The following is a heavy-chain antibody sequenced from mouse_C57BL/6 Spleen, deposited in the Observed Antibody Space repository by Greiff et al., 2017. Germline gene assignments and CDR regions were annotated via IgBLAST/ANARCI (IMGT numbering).Heavy chain of an antibody. D-gene: IGHD1-1*01. CDR3: ARRGSSWDYFDY. Sequence: QVQLQQPGAELVMPGASVKLSCKASGYTFTCYWMHWVKQRPGQGLEWIGEIDPSDSYTNSNQKFKGKSTLTVDKSSSTAYMQLSSLTSEDSAVYYCARRGSSWDYFDYWGQGTTLTVSS. CDR2: IDPSDSYT. CDR1: GYTFTCYW. V-gene: IGHV1-69*01. J-gene: IGHJ2*01.